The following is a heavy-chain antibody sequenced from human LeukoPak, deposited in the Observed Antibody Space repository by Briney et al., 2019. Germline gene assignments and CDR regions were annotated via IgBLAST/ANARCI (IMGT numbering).Heavy chain of an antibody. Sequence: SVKVSCKASGGTFSSYAISWVRQAPGQGLEWMGGIIPIFGTANYAQKFQGRVTITADKPTSTAYMELSSLRSEDTAVYYCARRVITMVRGVNPYYYYYYMDVWGKGTTVTVSS. CDR1: GGTFSSYA. J-gene: IGHJ6*03. V-gene: IGHV1-69*06. D-gene: IGHD3-10*01. CDR3: ARRVITMVRGVNPYYYYYYMDV. CDR2: IIPIFGTA.